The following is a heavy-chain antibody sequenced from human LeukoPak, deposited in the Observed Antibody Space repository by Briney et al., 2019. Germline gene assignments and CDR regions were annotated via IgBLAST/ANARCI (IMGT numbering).Heavy chain of an antibody. D-gene: IGHD1-20*01. CDR2: ISYDGSNK. J-gene: IGHJ3*02. CDR1: GFIFSNYG. CDR3: AQGVYNWNDRGAFHI. V-gene: IGHV3-30*18. Sequence: GGSLRLSCAASGFIFSNYGMHWVRQAPGKGLEWVALISYDGSNKYYEDSVKGRFTISRDNSKNTLYLQMNSLRVEDTAVYYCAQGVYNWNDRGAFHIWGQGTMVTVSS.